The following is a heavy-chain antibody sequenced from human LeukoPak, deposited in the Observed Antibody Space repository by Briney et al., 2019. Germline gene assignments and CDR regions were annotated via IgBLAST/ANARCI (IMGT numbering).Heavy chain of an antibody. CDR1: GGTFSSYA. CDR2: IIPIFGTA. V-gene: IGHV1-69*13. D-gene: IGHD5-12*01. J-gene: IGHJ6*02. Sequence: VASVKVSCKASGGTFSSYAISWVRQAPGQGLEWMGGIIPIFGTANYAQKFQGRVTITADESTSTAYMELSSLRSEDTAVYYCASEVRGYSGYDPSPYYYGMDVWGQGTTVTVSS. CDR3: ASEVRGYSGYDPSPYYYGMDV.